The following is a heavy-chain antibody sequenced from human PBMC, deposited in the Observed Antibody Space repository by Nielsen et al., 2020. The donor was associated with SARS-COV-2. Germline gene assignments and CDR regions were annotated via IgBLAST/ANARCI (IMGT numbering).Heavy chain of an antibody. CDR2: INSDGSST. J-gene: IGHJ5*02. D-gene: IGHD4-17*01. V-gene: IGHV3-74*01. CDR1: GFTFSSYW. CDR3: ALSHDYGDFRFDP. Sequence: GESLKISCAASGFTFSSYWMHWVRQAPGKGLVWVSRINSDGSSTSYADSVKGRFTISRDNAKNTLYLQMNSLRAEDTALYHCALSHDYGDFRFDPWGQGTLVTVSS.